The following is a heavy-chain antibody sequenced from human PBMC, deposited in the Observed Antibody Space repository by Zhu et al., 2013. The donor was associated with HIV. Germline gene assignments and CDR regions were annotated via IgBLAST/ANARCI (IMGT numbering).Heavy chain of an antibody. Sequence: QVQLVQSGAEVKKPGSSVKVSCKASGGTSAAMLSAGCDRPLDKGLSGWEDHPYLGTANYAQKFQGRVTITADESTSTAYMELSSLRSEDTAVYYCGRHHNSGYYSYFDYWGQGTLVTVSS. CDR3: GRHHNSGYYSYFDY. CDR1: GGTSAAML. V-gene: IGHV1-69*01. D-gene: IGHD3-22*01. CDR2: HPYLGTA. J-gene: IGHJ4*02.